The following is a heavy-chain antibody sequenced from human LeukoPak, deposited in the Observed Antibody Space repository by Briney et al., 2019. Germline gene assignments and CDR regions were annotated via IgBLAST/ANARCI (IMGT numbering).Heavy chain of an antibody. CDR3: ARLTYYGDYGEFDY. CDR1: GGAITSNTYY. V-gene: IGHV4-39*07. CDR2: IYYTGST. J-gene: IGHJ4*02. D-gene: IGHD4-17*01. Sequence: PSETLSLTCTVSGGAITSNTYYWVWIRQPPGKGLEWIGSIYYTGSTYYNPSLNSRVTMSVDTSKNQFSLKLSSVTAADTALYYCARLTYYGDYGEFDYWGQGTLVAVSS.